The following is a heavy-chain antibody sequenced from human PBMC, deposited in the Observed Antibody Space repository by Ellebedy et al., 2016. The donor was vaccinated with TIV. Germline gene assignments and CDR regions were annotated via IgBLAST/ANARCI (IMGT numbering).Heavy chain of an antibody. CDR3: ARAGVPSKTYWIDP. D-gene: IGHD3-3*01. CDR2: LSYDGSNT. Sequence: GESLKISXAASGFNFSRYGMHWARQAPGKGLEWVAALSYDGSNTYYANSVKGRFTISRDNSKNTLSLEMNSLRHEDTAVYYCARAGVPSKTYWIDPWGQGTLVTVSS. CDR1: GFNFSRYG. J-gene: IGHJ5*02. V-gene: IGHV3-30*03.